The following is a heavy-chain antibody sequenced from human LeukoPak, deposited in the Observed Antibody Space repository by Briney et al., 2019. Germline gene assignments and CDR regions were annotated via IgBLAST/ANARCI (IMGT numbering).Heavy chain of an antibody. V-gene: IGHV3-30-3*01. D-gene: IGHD3-16*01. Sequence: GGSLRLSCAASGFTFSSYAMHWVRQAPGKGLEWVAVISYDGSNKYYADSVKGRFTISRDNSKNTLYLQMNSLRAEDTAVYYCVRGGSTYFDYWGQGALVTVSS. CDR2: ISYDGSNK. CDR1: GFTFSSYA. J-gene: IGHJ4*02. CDR3: VRGGSTYFDY.